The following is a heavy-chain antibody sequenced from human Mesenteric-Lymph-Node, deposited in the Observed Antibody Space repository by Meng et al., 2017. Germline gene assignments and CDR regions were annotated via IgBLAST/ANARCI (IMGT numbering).Heavy chain of an antibody. CDR2: ISYDGSNK. V-gene: IGHV3-30*01. CDR1: GLTVSANY. Sequence: GGSLRLSCAASGLTVSANYMIWVRQAPGKGLEWVAVISYDGSNKYYADSVKGRFTISRDNSKNTLYLQMNSLRAEDTAVYYCARGRVAVAGTPYFDYWGQGTLVTVAS. J-gene: IGHJ4*02. CDR3: ARGRVAVAGTPYFDY. D-gene: IGHD6-19*01.